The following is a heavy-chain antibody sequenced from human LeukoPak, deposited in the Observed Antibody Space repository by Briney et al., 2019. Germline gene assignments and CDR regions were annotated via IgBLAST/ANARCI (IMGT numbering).Heavy chain of an antibody. V-gene: IGHV4-4*07. CDR2: IYTSGST. CDR1: GGSISSYY. D-gene: IGHD5-18*01. J-gene: IGHJ4*02. Sequence: KPSETLSLTCTVSGGSISSYYWSWIRQPARKGLEWIGRIYTSGSTNYNPSLKSRVTMSVDTSKNQFSLKLSSVTAADTAVYYCARDAFDSYGFNYFDYWGQRTLVTVSS. CDR3: ARDAFDSYGFNYFDY.